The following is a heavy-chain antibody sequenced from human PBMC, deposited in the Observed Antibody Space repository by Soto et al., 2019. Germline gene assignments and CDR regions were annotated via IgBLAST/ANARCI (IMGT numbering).Heavy chain of an antibody. Sequence: GGSLRLSCTASGFTFGDYAMSWFRQAPGKGLEWVGFIRSKAYGGTTEYVASVKGRFTISRDDSKSIAYLQMNSLKTEDTAVYYCTRDTVVVVAATDEYYYYGMDVWGQGTTVTVSS. CDR2: IRSKAYGGTT. V-gene: IGHV3-49*03. CDR3: TRDTVVVVAATDEYYYYGMDV. J-gene: IGHJ6*02. CDR1: GFTFGDYA. D-gene: IGHD2-15*01.